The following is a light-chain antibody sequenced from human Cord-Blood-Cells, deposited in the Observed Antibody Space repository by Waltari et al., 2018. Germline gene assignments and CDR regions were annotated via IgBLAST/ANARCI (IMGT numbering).Light chain of an antibody. V-gene: IGLV2-23*01. Sequence: QSALTQPASVSGSPGQSITIPCTGTSSDVGSYNLVSWYQQHPGKAPKLMIYEGSKRPSGVSNRFSGSKSGNTASLTISGLQAEDEADYYCCSYVGSSTSVFGGGTKLTVL. CDR2: EGS. J-gene: IGLJ2*01. CDR3: CSYVGSSTSV. CDR1: SSDVGSYNL.